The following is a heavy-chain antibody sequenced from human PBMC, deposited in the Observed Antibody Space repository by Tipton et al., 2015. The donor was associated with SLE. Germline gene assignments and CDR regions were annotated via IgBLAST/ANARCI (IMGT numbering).Heavy chain of an antibody. D-gene: IGHD3-3*01. CDR2: IANSGHTS. CDR3: ARDLTPRSLFGDGVFDE. J-gene: IGHJ3*01. Sequence: SLRLSCAASGFTFKNYVMSWVRQAPGKGLEWVAGIANSGHTSYYIDSVRGRFTISRDNSKNTLFLQMNSLRAEDTALYYCARDLTPRSLFGDGVFDEWGQGTMVTVSS. V-gene: IGHV3-23*01. CDR1: GFTFKNYV.